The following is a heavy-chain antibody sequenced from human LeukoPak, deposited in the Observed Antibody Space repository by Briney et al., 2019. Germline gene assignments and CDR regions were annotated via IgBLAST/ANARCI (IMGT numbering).Heavy chain of an antibody. CDR2: IYYSGST. Sequence: SETLSLTCAVYGGSFSGYYWSWIRQPPGKGLEWIGYIYYSGSTNYNPSLKSRVTISVDTSKDQFSLKLGSVTAADTAVYYCARDLGSGWYGSWFDPWGQGTLVTVSS. CDR1: GGSFSGYY. D-gene: IGHD6-19*01. J-gene: IGHJ5*02. V-gene: IGHV4-59*01. CDR3: ARDLGSGWYGSWFDP.